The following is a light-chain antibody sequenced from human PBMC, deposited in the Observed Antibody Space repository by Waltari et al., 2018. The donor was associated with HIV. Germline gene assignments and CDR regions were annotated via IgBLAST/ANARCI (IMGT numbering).Light chain of an antibody. V-gene: IGLV2-23*02. CDR2: EVS. CDR3: CSYAGSSTSVV. Sequence: QSALTQPASVSGSPGQSITISCTGTSSDVGSYNLVSWYQQHPGKAPKLMIYEVSKRPSGVSNRFPGSKSGNTASLTISELQAEDEADYYCCSYAGSSTSVVFGGGTKLTVL. CDR1: SSDVGSYNL. J-gene: IGLJ2*01.